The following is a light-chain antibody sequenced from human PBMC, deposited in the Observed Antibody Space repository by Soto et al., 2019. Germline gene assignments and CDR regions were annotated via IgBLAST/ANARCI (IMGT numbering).Light chain of an antibody. V-gene: IGKV3-20*01. CDR2: GAS. CDR3: QQYANSPLT. J-gene: IGKJ3*01. Sequence: ELVLTQSPGTLSMSPGEGATLSCRASQSVSSSYLAWYQQKPGQAPRLLIYGASSRATGIPDRFSGSGSGTDFTLTISRLEPEDFAVYYCQQYANSPLTFGPGTKVDIK. CDR1: QSVSSSY.